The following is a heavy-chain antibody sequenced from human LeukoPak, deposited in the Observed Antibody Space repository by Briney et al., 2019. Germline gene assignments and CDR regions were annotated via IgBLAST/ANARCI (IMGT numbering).Heavy chain of an antibody. V-gene: IGHV4-39*01. D-gene: IGHD1-20*01. CDR2: ISYTGNT. Sequence: PSETLSLTCTVSGGSISSSRYFWGWIRQPPGKGLEWVGSISYTGNTYYNPSLKSRITISVDTSKNQFSLKLSSVTAADTALYCARRITGTTSDSYDYWGQGTLVTVSS. CDR3: ARRITGTTSDSYDY. CDR1: GGSISSSRYF. J-gene: IGHJ4*02.